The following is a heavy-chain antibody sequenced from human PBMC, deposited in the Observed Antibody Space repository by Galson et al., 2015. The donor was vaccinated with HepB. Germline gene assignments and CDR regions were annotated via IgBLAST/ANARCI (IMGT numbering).Heavy chain of an antibody. D-gene: IGHD3-22*01. CDR2: INPINGDT. Sequence: SVKVSCKASGYTFRDFYIHWVRQAPGKGLQWMGRINPINGDTNYAQKFHGRVTMTRDTSISTSYMEVTSLRYDDTAVYYCARRLYDIDPFDIWGQGTIVTVSS. V-gene: IGHV1-2*06. CDR3: ARRLYDIDPFDI. CDR1: GYTFRDFY. J-gene: IGHJ3*02.